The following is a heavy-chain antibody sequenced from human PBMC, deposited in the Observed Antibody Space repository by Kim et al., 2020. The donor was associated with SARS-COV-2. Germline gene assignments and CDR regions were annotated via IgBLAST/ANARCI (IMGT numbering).Heavy chain of an antibody. D-gene: IGHD5-18*01. Sequence: AQKLQGRVTMTTDTSTSTAYMELRSLRSDDTAVYYCARGYTAMVMFPEDYWGQGTLVTVSS. CDR3: ARGYTAMVMFPEDY. J-gene: IGHJ4*02. V-gene: IGHV1-18*01.